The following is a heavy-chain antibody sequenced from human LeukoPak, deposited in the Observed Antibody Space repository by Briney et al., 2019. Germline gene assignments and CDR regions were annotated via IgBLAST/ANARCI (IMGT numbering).Heavy chain of an antibody. J-gene: IGHJ6*02. Sequence: SETLSLTCTVSGGSISSYYWSWIRQPPGKGLEWIGYIYYSGSTNYNPSLKSRVTISVDTSKNQFSLELSSVTAADTAVYYCARHRLYGGIPYYYYYGMDVWGQGTTVTVSS. V-gene: IGHV4-59*08. D-gene: IGHD4-23*01. CDR2: IYYSGST. CDR1: GGSISSYY. CDR3: ARHRLYGGIPYYYYYGMDV.